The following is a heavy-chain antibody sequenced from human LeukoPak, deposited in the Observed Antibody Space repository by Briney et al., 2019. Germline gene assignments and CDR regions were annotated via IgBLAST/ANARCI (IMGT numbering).Heavy chain of an antibody. V-gene: IGHV3-53*01. J-gene: IGHJ4*02. CDR2: IYSGGST. CDR3: ARAAPGGEYYFDY. CDR1: GFTVSSNY. D-gene: IGHD6-6*01. Sequence: GGSLRLSCAASGFTVSSNYLSWVRQAPGKGLEYVSIIYSGGSTYYADAVKGRFTISRDNSKNTLYLQMNSLRAEDTAVYYCARAAPGGEYYFDYWGQGTLVTVSS.